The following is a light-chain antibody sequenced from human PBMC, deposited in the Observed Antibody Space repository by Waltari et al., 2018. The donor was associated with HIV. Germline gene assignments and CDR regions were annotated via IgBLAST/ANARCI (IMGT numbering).Light chain of an antibody. CDR3: QQYDSSPRT. J-gene: IGKJ1*01. CDR1: QSVLSRSNNGKY. V-gene: IGKV4-1*01. Sequence: DIVMTQSPDSLAVSLGERATINCKSSQSVLSRSNNGKYLAWYQQKPGEPPKLLIYWAFKRDSGVPDRFSGSGSGTDFSLTISSLQAEDVAVYYCQQYDSSPRTFGQGTKVEIK. CDR2: WAF.